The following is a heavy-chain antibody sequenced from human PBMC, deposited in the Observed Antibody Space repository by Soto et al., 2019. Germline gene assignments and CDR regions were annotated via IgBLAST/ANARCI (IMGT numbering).Heavy chain of an antibody. Sequence: QLQLQESGPGLVKPSETLSLTCTVSGGSISSSSYYWGWIRQPPGKGLEWIGSIYYSGSTYYNPSLKSRVTISVDTSKNQFSLKLSSVTAADTAVYYCARRRGKAVWGAFDIWGQGTMVTVSS. D-gene: IGHD3-16*01. J-gene: IGHJ3*02. V-gene: IGHV4-39*01. CDR3: ARRRGKAVWGAFDI. CDR2: IYYSGST. CDR1: GGSISSSSYY.